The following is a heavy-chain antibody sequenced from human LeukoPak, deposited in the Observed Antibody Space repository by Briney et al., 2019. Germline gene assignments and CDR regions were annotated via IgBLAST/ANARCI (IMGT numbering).Heavy chain of an antibody. CDR3: ATYSSGWAYYFDY. Sequence: GGSLTLSWAAAGFIFSSYWMHWVRQAPGKVLVWVSRINSDGSSTSYADSVKGLFTISRDNAKNTLYLQMNGLRAEDTAVYYCATYSSGWAYYFDYWGQGTLVTVSS. J-gene: IGHJ4*02. CDR2: INSDGSST. V-gene: IGHV3-74*01. CDR1: GFIFSSYW. D-gene: IGHD6-19*01.